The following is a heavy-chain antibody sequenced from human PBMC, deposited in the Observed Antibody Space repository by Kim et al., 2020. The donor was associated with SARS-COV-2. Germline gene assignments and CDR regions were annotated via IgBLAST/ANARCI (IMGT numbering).Heavy chain of an antibody. Sequence: VKGQFTISRDNSKSALYLQMNSRRAEDTAVYYCAREAMVRGTYYYYGMDVWGQGTTVTVSS. D-gene: IGHD3-10*01. V-gene: IGHV3-30*07. CDR3: AREAMVRGTYYYYGMDV. J-gene: IGHJ6*02.